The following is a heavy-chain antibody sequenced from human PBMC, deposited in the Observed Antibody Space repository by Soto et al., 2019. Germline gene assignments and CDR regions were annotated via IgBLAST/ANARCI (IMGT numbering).Heavy chain of an antibody. CDR3: AWAYTSFGDDV. J-gene: IGHJ6*02. Sequence: QVQLVQSGAEVKKPGSSVKVSCKASVGTFSSYAISWVRQAPGQGLEWMGGIIPIFGTAHYAQKFQGRVTITADESTSTVYMELCSLRSEDTAVYYCAWAYTSFGDDVWGQGNTVTVSS. CDR2: IIPIFGTA. D-gene: IGHD3-3*01. CDR1: VGTFSSYA. V-gene: IGHV1-69*12.